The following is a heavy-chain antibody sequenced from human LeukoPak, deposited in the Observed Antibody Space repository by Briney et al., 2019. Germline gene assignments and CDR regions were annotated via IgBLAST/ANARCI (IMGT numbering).Heavy chain of an antibody. D-gene: IGHD3-10*01. J-gene: IGHJ5*02. CDR3: ARALPVGRGFGGNWFDP. V-gene: IGHV4-34*01. CDR2: IKHSGRT. Sequence: PSETLSLTCAVYGGSFSGYYWCWIRQPPGKGLEWSGEIKHSGRTNYNPSLKSRVSISVDTSKNQFAQKLSSVTAADTAVYYCARALPVGRGFGGNWFDPWGQGTLVTVSS. CDR1: GGSFSGYY.